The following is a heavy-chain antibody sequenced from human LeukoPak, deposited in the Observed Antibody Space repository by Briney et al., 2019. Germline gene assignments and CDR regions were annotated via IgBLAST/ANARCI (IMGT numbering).Heavy chain of an antibody. CDR2: ISSSGSTI. D-gene: IGHD1-26*01. V-gene: IGHV3-48*04. J-gene: IGHJ4*02. Sequence: GGSLRLSCATSGFTFSSYWMSRVRQAPGKGLEWVSYISSSGSTIYYADSVKGRFTISRDNAKNSLYLQMNSLRAEDTAVYYCARVPSSVGATLSDYWGQGTLVTVSS. CDR3: ARVPSSVGATLSDY. CDR1: GFTFSSYW.